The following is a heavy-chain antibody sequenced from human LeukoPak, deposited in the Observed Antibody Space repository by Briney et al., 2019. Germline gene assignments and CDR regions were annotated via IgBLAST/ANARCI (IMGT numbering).Heavy chain of an antibody. D-gene: IGHD5-24*01. CDR1: GGTFSSYA. Sequence: GSSVKVSCKASGGTFSSYAISWVRQAPGQGLEWMGRIIPILGIANYAQKFQGRVTITADKSTSTAYMELSSLRSEDTAVYYCARVSGDRDGYNYPYFDYWGQGNLVTVSS. J-gene: IGHJ4*02. CDR3: ARVSGDRDGYNYPYFDY. V-gene: IGHV1-69*04. CDR2: IIPILGIA.